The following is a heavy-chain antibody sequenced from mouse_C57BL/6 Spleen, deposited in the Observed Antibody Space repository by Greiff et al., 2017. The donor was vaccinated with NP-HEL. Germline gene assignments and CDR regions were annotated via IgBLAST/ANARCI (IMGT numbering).Heavy chain of an antibody. D-gene: IGHD2-4*01. CDR3: ARDDYEGFAY. J-gene: IGHJ3*01. Sequence: DVKLQESGPGLVKPSQSLSLTCSVTGYSITSGYYWNWIRQFPGNKLEWMGYISYDGSNNYNPSLKNRISIPRDTSKKQFFLKLNSVTTEDTATYYCARDDYEGFAYWGQGTLVTVSA. V-gene: IGHV3-6*01. CDR1: GYSITSGYY. CDR2: ISYDGSN.